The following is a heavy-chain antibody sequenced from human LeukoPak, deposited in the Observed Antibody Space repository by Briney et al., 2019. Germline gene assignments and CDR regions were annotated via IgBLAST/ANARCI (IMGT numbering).Heavy chain of an antibody. CDR2: ISYDGSNK. J-gene: IGHJ4*02. CDR1: GFTFSSYA. Sequence: GGSLRLSCAASGFTFSSYAIHWVRQAPGKGLEWVAVISYDGSNKYYADSVKGRFTISRDNSKNTLYLQMNSLRAEDTAVYYCAKDRVGATLYFDFWGQGTLLTVSS. D-gene: IGHD1-26*01. CDR3: AKDRVGATLYFDF. V-gene: IGHV3-30*04.